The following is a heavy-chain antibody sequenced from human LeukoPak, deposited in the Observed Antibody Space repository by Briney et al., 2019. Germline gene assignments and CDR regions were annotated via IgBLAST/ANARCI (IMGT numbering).Heavy chain of an antibody. CDR2: INQDGSEK. V-gene: IGHV3-7*01. Sequence: GGSLRLSCVASGFTFSNYWMTWFRQTPGKGLEWVGNINQDGSEKYYLDSVRGRFTISRDNAKNSLYLQMNSLRAEDTAVYYCAREPYVDTAMDPKPLDYWGQGTLVTVSS. CDR3: AREPYVDTAMDPKPLDY. D-gene: IGHD5-18*01. CDR1: GFTFSNYW. J-gene: IGHJ4*02.